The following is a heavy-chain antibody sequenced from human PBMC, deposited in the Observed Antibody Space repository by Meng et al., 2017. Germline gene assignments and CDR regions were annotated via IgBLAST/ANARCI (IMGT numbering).Heavy chain of an antibody. V-gene: IGHV3-33*01. CDR3: ASPAHGYSYGPIDY. CDR1: GFTFSSYG. CDR2: IWYDGSNK. Sequence: QVVEPGGGVVQPGRVLRLSCAASGFTFSSYGMHWVRQAPGKGLEWVAVIWYDGSNKYYADSVKGRFTISRDNSKNTLYLQMNSLRAEDTAVYYCASPAHGYSYGPIDYWGQGTLVTVSS. J-gene: IGHJ4*02. D-gene: IGHD5-18*01.